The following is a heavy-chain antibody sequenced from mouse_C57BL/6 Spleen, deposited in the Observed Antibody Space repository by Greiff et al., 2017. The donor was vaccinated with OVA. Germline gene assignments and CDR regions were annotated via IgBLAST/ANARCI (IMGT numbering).Heavy chain of an antibody. CDR1: GYTFTDYY. D-gene: IGHD4-1*01. Sequence: VQLQQSGAELVRPGASVKLSCKASGYTFTDYYINWVKQRPGQGLEWIARIYPGSGNTYYNEKFKGKATLTAEKSSSTAYMQLSSLTSEDSAVYFCARSVTGRDAMDYWGQGTSVTVSS. J-gene: IGHJ4*01. CDR3: ARSVTGRDAMDY. CDR2: IYPGSGNT. V-gene: IGHV1-76*01.